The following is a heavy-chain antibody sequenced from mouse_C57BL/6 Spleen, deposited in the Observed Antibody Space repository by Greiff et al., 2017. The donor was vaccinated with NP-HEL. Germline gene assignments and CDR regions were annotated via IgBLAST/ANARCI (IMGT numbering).Heavy chain of an antibody. J-gene: IGHJ4*01. CDR2: IDPSDSYT. Sequence: QVQLQQPGAELVMPGASVKLSCKASGYTFTSYWMHWVKQRPGQGLEWIGEIDPSDSYTNYNQKFKGKSTLTVDKSSSTAYMQLSSLTSEDSAVYYCARGRGYDYDGMDYWGQGTSVTVSS. CDR3: ARGRGYDYDGMDY. CDR1: GYTFTSYW. V-gene: IGHV1-69*01.